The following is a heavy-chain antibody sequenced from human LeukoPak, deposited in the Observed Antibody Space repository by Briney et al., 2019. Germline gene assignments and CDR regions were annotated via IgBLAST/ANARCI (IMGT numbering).Heavy chain of an antibody. Sequence: GGSLRLSCVVSGLTVSSNYMSWVRQAPGKGLEWVSVIYSGGTTNYADSVKGRFLVYRDNSKNTLYLQMNSLRAEDTAVYYCAKYGYSIYFDSWGQGILVTVSS. CDR3: AKYGYSIYFDS. J-gene: IGHJ4*02. CDR1: GLTVSSNY. D-gene: IGHD2-2*03. V-gene: IGHV3-66*01. CDR2: IYSGGTT.